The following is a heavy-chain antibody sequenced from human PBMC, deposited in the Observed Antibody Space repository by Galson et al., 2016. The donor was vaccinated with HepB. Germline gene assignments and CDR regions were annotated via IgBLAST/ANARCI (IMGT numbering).Heavy chain of an antibody. CDR2: ISESGDSI. CDR3: ARDSKSRFSSSSMNDY. V-gene: IGHV3-11*01. CDR1: GFIFSDYY. Sequence: SLRLSCAASGFIFSDYYMSWIRQAPGKGLEWIAYISESGDSIFYADSVKGRFTISRDNAKNLVFLQMDSLRAEDTAVYYCARDSKSRFSSSSMNDYWGQGTLVTGSS. J-gene: IGHJ4*02. D-gene: IGHD6-6*01.